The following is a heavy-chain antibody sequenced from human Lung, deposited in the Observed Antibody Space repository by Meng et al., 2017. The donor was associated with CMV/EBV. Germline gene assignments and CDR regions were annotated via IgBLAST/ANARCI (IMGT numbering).Heavy chain of an antibody. CDR1: SISSGGYY. Sequence: SISSGGYYWSWIRQHPGKGLEWIGYIYYSGSTYYNPSLKRRVTISVDTSKNQFSLKLSSVTAADTAVYYCARGPSTVTVGRVGFDYWGQGTLVTVSS. D-gene: IGHD2-21*02. CDR3: ARGPSTVTVGRVGFDY. CDR2: IYYSGST. J-gene: IGHJ4*02. V-gene: IGHV4-31*02.